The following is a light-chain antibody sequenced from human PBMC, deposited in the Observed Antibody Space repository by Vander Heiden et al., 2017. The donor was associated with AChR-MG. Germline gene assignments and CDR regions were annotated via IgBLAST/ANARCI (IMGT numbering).Light chain of an antibody. Sequence: QSALTQPPSVSGAPGQRVTISCTGSRSNIGAGNDGPVYQEHPGAAPNLLIYGNINRPSGVPDRFSGSKSGTSASLAITGLQPEEEADYYCQSYDTRRSGLYVFGTGTKVTVL. CDR2: GNI. V-gene: IGLV1-40*01. CDR3: QSYDTRRSGLYV. J-gene: IGLJ1*01. CDR1: RSNIGAGND.